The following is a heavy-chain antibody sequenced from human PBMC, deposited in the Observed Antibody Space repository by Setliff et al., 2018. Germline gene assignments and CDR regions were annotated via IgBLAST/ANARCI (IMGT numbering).Heavy chain of an antibody. V-gene: IGHV1-69*13. Sequence: GASVKVSCKASGGTFSNYCISWVRQAPGQGLEWMGGIMPKFGTPNRSQKFQGRVTITADESTSTAYMELSGLTSEDTAVYYCATVVRGGTAGTSYRYYYMDVWGKGTTVTVSS. CDR1: GGTFSNYC. CDR3: ATVVRGGTAGTSYRYYYMDV. J-gene: IGHJ6*03. CDR2: IMPKFGTP. D-gene: IGHD3-16*02.